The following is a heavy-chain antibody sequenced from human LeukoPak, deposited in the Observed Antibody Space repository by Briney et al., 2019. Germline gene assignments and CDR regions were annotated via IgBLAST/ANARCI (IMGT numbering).Heavy chain of an antibody. CDR3: ASTPARYNWNYVLDY. V-gene: IGHV4-59*01. J-gene: IGHJ4*02. D-gene: IGHD1-7*01. CDR1: GGSISSYY. CDR2: IYYSGST. Sequence: PSETLSLTCTVSGGSISSYYWSWIRQPPGKGLEWIGYIYYSGSTNYNPSLKSRVTISVDTSKNQFSLKLSSVTAADTAVYYCASTPARYNWNYVLDYWGQGTLVTVSS.